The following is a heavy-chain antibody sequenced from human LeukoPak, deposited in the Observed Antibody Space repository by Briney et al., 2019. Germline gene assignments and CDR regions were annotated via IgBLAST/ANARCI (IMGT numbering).Heavy chain of an antibody. CDR1: GFTFSSYW. Sequence: PGGSLRLSCAASGFTFSSYWMSWVRQSPGKRLEWVANIKQDGSEKNYVDSVKGRFTISRDNAKNSLYLQMNSLRDEDTAVYYCARGLNWFDTWGQGILVIVSS. J-gene: IGHJ5*02. CDR3: ARGLNWFDT. V-gene: IGHV3-7*01. CDR2: IKQDGSEK.